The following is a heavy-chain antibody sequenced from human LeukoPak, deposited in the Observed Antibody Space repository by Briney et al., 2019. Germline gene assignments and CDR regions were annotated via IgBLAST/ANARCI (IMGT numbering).Heavy chain of an antibody. V-gene: IGHV3-21*04. Sequence: PGGSLRLSCAHPVFTLTIFIMYRVCQAPGKGLEWVSSISSSRSYIYYADSVKGRFTISRGNAKNSLYLQMDSLRAEDTAVYYCGSSYQYESSDAIYYLDCWGQGTPVTVSS. CDR3: GSSYQYESSDAIYYLDC. CDR2: ISSSRSYI. J-gene: IGHJ4*02. CDR1: VFTLTIFI. D-gene: IGHD3-22*01.